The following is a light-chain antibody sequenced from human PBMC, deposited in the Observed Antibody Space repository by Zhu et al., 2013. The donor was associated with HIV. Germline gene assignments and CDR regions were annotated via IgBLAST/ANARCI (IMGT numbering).Light chain of an antibody. V-gene: IGKV1-6*01. CDR3: LQDYNYPWT. CDR1: QGIRND. Sequence: AIQMTQSPSSLSASVGDRVTITCRASQGIRNDLGWYQQKPGKAPKLLIYAASSLQSGSHQGSAAVDLAQISLSPSAACSLKILLTYYCLQDYNYPWTFGQGTKVEI. CDR2: AAS. J-gene: IGKJ1*01.